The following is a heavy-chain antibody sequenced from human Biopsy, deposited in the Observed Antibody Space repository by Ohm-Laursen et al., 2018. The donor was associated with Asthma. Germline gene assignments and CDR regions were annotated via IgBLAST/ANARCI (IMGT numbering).Heavy chain of an antibody. CDR3: ARAVDYSHYYGIDV. CDR1: GYPFTSFD. J-gene: IGHJ6*02. D-gene: IGHD3-10*01. V-gene: IGHV1-18*01. Sequence: SVKVSCKASGYPFTSFDLNWVRLAAGQGLEWMGWISVYNGNTKVAQKLQDRVTMTTDTSTSTAYMELRSLRSDDTAVYFCARAVDYSHYYGIDVWGQGTTVTVS. CDR2: ISVYNGNT.